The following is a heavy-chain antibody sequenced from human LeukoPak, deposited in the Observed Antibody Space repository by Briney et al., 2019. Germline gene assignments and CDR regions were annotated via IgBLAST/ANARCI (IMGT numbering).Heavy chain of an antibody. CDR3: TRDLGSGRGYY. V-gene: IGHV4-4*02. J-gene: IGHJ4*02. Sequence: SGTLSLTCAVSGGSISSTNWWTWVRQPPGKGLEWIGEIYHSGSTNYNPSLKDRVTISIDKSKNQFSLKLSSVTAADTAVYYCTRDLGSGRGYYWGQGTLVTVSS. D-gene: IGHD3-10*01. CDR2: IYHSGST. CDR1: GGSISSTNW.